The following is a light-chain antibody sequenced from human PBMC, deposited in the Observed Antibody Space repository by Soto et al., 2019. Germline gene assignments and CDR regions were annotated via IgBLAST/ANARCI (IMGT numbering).Light chain of an antibody. CDR2: EVS. CDR1: SSDVGGYNF. J-gene: IGLJ2*01. V-gene: IGLV2-14*01. CDR3: CYYTNNSTRSTLV. Sequence: QSALTQPASVSESPGQSITISCTGTSSDVGGYNFVSWYQQHPGKAPKLMIYEVSNRPSGVSNRFSGSKSGNTASPTISGTHAEDEADYDCCYYTNNSTRSTLVFGTGTKLTVL.